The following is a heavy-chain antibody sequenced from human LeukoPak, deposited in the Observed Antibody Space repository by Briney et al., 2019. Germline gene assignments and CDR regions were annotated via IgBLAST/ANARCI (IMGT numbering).Heavy chain of an antibody. Sequence: SETLSLTCAVYGGSFSGYYWRWIRQPPGKGLEWMGEINHSGSTNYNPSLKSRVTILVDTSKNQFALKLNSVTAADTAVYYCAREGQLVPVDYWGQGTLVTVS. V-gene: IGHV4-34*01. J-gene: IGHJ4*02. D-gene: IGHD6-6*01. CDR3: AREGQLVPVDY. CDR2: INHSGST. CDR1: GGSFSGYY.